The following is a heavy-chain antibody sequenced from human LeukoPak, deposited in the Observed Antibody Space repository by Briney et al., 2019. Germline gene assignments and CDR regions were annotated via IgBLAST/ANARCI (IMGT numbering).Heavy chain of an antibody. V-gene: IGHV4-59*01. CDR1: GGSISSYY. D-gene: IGHD6-19*01. J-gene: IGHJ4*02. CDR3: ARGGPVAGPVFDY. CDR2: IYYSGST. Sequence: SETLSLTCTVSGGSISSYYWSWIRQPPGKGLEWIGYIYYSGSTNYNPSLKSRVTISVDTSKNQFSLKLSSVTAADTAVYYCARGGPVAGPVFDYWGQGTLVTVSS.